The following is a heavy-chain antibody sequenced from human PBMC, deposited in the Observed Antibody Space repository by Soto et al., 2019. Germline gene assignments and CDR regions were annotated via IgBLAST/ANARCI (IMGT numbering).Heavy chain of an antibody. D-gene: IGHD5-18*01. CDR3: AREWIQQRGGMDA. CDR2: ISYDGSNK. Sequence: QVQLVESGGGVVQPGRSLRLSCAASGFTFSSYAMHWVRQAPGKGLEWVAVISYDGSNKYYADSVKGRFTISRDNSKNTLYLQMNSLRAEDTAVYYCAREWIQQRGGMDAWGQGTTVTVSS. CDR1: GFTFSSYA. V-gene: IGHV3-30-3*01. J-gene: IGHJ6*02.